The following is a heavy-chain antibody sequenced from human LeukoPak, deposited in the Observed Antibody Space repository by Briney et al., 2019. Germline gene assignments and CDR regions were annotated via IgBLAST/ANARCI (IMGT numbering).Heavy chain of an antibody. V-gene: IGHV4-59*01. CDR3: ARGGESIAAAGNFDY. CDR1: GGSISSYY. CDR2: IYYSGST. J-gene: IGHJ4*02. Sequence: PSETLSLTCTVSGGSISSYYWNWIRQPPGKGLEWIGYIYYSGSTNYNPSLKSRVTISVDTSKNQFSLKLSSVTAADTAVYYCARGGESIAAAGNFDYWGQGTLVTVSS. D-gene: IGHD6-13*01.